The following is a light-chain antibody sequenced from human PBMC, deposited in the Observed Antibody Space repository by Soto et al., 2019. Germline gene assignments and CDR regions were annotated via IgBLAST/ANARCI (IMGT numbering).Light chain of an antibody. V-gene: IGKV1-39*01. CDR3: QQTFSAPPT. J-gene: IGKJ1*01. CDR2: TVS. CDR1: QSISNY. Sequence: IQMTQSPASLSASVGDRVTITCRPSQSISNYVHWYQQQPGKAPHLLIYTVSNLQSDVPSRFSGSGSGTDFTLTISKLQPDDFATYYCQQTFSAPPTFGQGTRVDI.